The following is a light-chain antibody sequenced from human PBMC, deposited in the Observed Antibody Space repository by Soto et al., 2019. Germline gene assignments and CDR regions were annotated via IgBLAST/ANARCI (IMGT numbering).Light chain of an antibody. CDR3: SSYTSTSAVV. V-gene: IGLV2-14*01. CDR1: SSDVGGYNS. CDR2: DVI. Sequence: QSALTQPASVSGSPGQSITISCTGTSSDVGGYNSVSWYQQHPGKAPKLMIYDVINRPSGVSNRFSGSKSDNTASLAISGLQAEDEADYYCSSYTSTSAVVFGGGTKLTVL. J-gene: IGLJ2*01.